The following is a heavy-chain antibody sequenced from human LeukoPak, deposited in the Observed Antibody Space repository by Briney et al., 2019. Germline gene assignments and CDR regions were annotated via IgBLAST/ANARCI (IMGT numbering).Heavy chain of an antibody. D-gene: IGHD3-10*01. J-gene: IGHJ6*02. CDR1: GYTFSRYA. Sequence: ASVKVSCKASGYTFSRYAVHWVRQAPGQRLEWMGWINAGNGNTKYSEKFQGRVTITRDTSASTAYMELSSLRAEDTAVYYCARAMAMVRGVRRYYYYGMDVWGQGTTVTVSS. CDR2: INAGNGNT. V-gene: IGHV1-3*01. CDR3: ARAMAMVRGVRRYYYYGMDV.